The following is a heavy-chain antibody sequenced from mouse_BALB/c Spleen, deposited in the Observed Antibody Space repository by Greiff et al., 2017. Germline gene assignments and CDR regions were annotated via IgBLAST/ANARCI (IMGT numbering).Heavy chain of an antibody. Sequence: VQLQQSGPGLVKPGASVKISCKASGYSFTGYFMNWVLQSHGKSLEWIGRINPYNGDTFYNQKFKGKATLTVDKSSSTAHMELRSLASEDSAVYYWASPYATAWCACWGQGTLVTVSA. D-gene: IGHD6-5*01. J-gene: IGHJ3*01. CDR3: ASPYATAWCAC. CDR1: GYSFTGYF. CDR2: INPYNGDT. V-gene: IGHV1-20*02.